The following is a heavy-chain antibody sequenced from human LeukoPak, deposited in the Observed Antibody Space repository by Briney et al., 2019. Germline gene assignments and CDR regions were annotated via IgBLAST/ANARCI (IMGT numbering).Heavy chain of an antibody. CDR1: GGSISSYY. V-gene: IGHV4-59*08. CDR2: IYYSGST. Sequence: AEALSLTCTVSGGSISSYYWSWIRQPPGKGLEWIGYIYYSGSTNYNPSLKSRVTISVDTSKNQFSLKLSSVTAADTAVYYCARLPITLVRGVINAFDIWGQGTMVTVSS. J-gene: IGHJ3*02. CDR3: ARLPITLVRGVINAFDI. D-gene: IGHD3-10*01.